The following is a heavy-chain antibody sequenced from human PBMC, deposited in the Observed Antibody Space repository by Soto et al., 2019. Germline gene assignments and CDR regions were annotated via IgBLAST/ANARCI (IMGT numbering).Heavy chain of an antibody. J-gene: IGHJ4*02. CDR3: AKYGSSSGGSRENDY. V-gene: IGHV3-23*01. CDR2: IGGPT. D-gene: IGHD6-6*01. CDR1: GFTFSMYA. Sequence: EVQLLESGGGLVQPGGSLTLSCVTSGFTFSMYAISWVRQSPGKGLEWVSAIGGPTHYADAVRGRFSISRDNSKNTVYLQMNSLRVEDTAMYYCAKYGSSSGGSRENDYWGQGTLVTVSS.